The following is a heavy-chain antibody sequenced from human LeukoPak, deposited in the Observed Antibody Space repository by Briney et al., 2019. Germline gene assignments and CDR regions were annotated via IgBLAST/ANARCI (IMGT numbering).Heavy chain of an antibody. D-gene: IGHD3-22*01. CDR3: ARALYDSSGYYFDY. CDR2: ITSSSTTI. V-gene: IGHV3-48*01. J-gene: IGHJ4*02. Sequence: GGSLRLSCEASGFTFSPYSMNWVRQAPGKGLEWLSYITSSSTTIYYADSVKGRFTISRDDAKNSLFLQMNSLRAEDTAVYYCARALYDSSGYYFDYWGQGTLVTVSS. CDR1: GFTFSPYS.